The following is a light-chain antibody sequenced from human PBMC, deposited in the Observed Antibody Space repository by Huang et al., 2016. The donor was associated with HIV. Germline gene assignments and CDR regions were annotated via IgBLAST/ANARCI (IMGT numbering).Light chain of an antibody. J-gene: IGKJ4*01. CDR1: QSVSSNY. Sequence: EIVLTQSPGTLSLSPGERATLSCRASQSVSSNYLAWYQQKPGQAPRLLISGASSRATGIQDRCSGSGSGTDFAITISRLEPEDFALYYCQQHGSFPLTFGGGTKVEIK. CDR2: GAS. V-gene: IGKV3-20*01. CDR3: QQHGSFPLT.